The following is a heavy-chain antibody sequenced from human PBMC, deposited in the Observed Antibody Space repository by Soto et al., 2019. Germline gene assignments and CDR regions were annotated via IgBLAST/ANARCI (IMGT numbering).Heavy chain of an antibody. CDR1: GFTFSSYA. V-gene: IGHV3-23*01. Sequence: GGSLRLSCAASGFTFSSYALSWVRQAPGKGLEWVSGISGGGDTTYYADSVKGRFTISRDNSKNTLYLQMNSLTAEDTAVYYCARAVGAASDYWGLGTLVTVSS. J-gene: IGHJ4*02. CDR2: ISGGGDTT. D-gene: IGHD1-26*01. CDR3: ARAVGAASDY.